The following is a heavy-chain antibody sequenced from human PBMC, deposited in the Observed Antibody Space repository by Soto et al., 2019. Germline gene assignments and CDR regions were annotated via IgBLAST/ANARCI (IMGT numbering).Heavy chain of an antibody. CDR2: IYPGDSDT. CDR1: GYSFTSYW. D-gene: IGHD5-18*01. J-gene: IGHJ6*02. V-gene: IGHV5-51*01. CDR3: ARSSYGNYYYYGMDV. Sequence: GSLKISCKGSGYSFTSYWIGWVRQMPGKGLEWMGIIYPGDSDTRYSPSFQGQVTISADKSISTAYLQWSSLKASDTAMYYCARSSYGNYYYYGMDVWGQGTTVTVSS.